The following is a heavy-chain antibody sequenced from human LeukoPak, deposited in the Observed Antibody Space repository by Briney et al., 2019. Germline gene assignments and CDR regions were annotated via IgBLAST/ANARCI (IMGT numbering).Heavy chain of an antibody. D-gene: IGHD3-3*01. J-gene: IGHJ4*02. CDR1: GFTFSDYY. CDR3: AKTEGRFWSGYYNY. Sequence: GGSLRLSCAASGFTFSDYYMIWIRQAPGKGLEWVSAISGSGGSTYYADSVKGRFTISRDNSKNTLYLQMNSLRAEDTAVYYCAKTEGRFWSGYYNYWGQGTLVTVSS. CDR2: ISGSGGST. V-gene: IGHV3-23*01.